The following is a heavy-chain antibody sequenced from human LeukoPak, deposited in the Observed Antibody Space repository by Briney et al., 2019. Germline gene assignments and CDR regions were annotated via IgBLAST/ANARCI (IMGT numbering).Heavy chain of an antibody. Sequence: ASVKVSCKASGYTFTSYGISWVRQAPGQGLEWMGWISAYNGNTNYAQELQGRVTMTTDTSTSTAYMELRSLRSDDTAVYYCARFPKPWGIKRSFDYWGQGTLVTVSS. CDR1: GYTFTSYG. V-gene: IGHV1-18*01. D-gene: IGHD3-16*01. J-gene: IGHJ4*02. CDR2: ISAYNGNT. CDR3: ARFPKPWGIKRSFDY.